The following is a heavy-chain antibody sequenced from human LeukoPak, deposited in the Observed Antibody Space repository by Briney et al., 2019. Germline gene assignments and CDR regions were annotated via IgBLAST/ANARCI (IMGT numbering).Heavy chain of an antibody. CDR1: GFTFSSYD. D-gene: IGHD6-25*01. J-gene: IGHJ3*02. CDR3: ARVGGDALDI. V-gene: IGHV3-13*01. CDR2: IGTAGDT. Sequence: GGSLRLSCAASGFTFSSYDMHWVRHATGKGLEWVSAIGTAGDTYYPGSVKGRFTISRENAKNSLYLQMNSLRVGDTAVYYCARVGGDALDIWGQGTMVTVSS.